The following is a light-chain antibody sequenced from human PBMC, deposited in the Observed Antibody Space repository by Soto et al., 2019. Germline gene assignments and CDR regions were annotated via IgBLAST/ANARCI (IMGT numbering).Light chain of an antibody. J-gene: IGKJ5*01. V-gene: IGKV3-11*01. CDR2: DAS. Sequence: EIRLSQSPSTLSLSTGERATLSCRTSLSVSVYLDWYQQKPGQAPRLLIYDASNRATGIPARFSGSGSGTDFTLTISSLEPEDFAVYYCQQRSNWPITFGQGTRLAIK. CDR1: LSVSVY. CDR3: QQRSNWPIT.